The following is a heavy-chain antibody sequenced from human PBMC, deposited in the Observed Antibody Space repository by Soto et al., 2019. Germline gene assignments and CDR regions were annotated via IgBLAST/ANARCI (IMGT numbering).Heavy chain of an antibody. V-gene: IGHV5-51*01. CDR1: GYKFGSAW. Sequence: AGESVKISCKGVGYKFGSAWIGWVRQMPGKGLEWMGIIKPGTSDIRYSPSCRGHVTISSDEAVSTAYLQWSSLKASDTAMYYCARQLSLIRDSWGQGTQVTVSS. J-gene: IGHJ4*02. CDR3: ARQLSLIRDS. CDR2: IKPGTSDI.